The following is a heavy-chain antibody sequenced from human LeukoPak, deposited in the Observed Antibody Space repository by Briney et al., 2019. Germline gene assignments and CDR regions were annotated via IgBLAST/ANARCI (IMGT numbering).Heavy chain of an antibody. J-gene: IGHJ3*02. V-gene: IGHV4-59*11. CDR2: ISHIGRT. Sequence: SGTLSLTCAVSGDSFSSHYWTWIRQSPGTGLEWIGYISHIGRTNYNPSLKSRVTISIDTSKNQFSLKLRSVTAADTAVYYCARDLVTVTKGFDIWGQGTMVSVSS. CDR3: ARDLVTVTKGFDI. CDR1: GDSFSSHY. D-gene: IGHD4-17*01.